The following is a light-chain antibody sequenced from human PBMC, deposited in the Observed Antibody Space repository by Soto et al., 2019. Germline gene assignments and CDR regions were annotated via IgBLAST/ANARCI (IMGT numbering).Light chain of an antibody. J-gene: IGKJ1*01. CDR2: GAS. Sequence: EIVLTQSPGTLSLSPGERATLSCRASQSVSSSYLAWYQQKPGQAPRLLIYGASSRATGIPDRFSGSGSGTDFTLTISRLEPEDFAVYYCQQYGSSPRKCGQGTKGDIK. CDR1: QSVSSSY. CDR3: QQYGSSPRK. V-gene: IGKV3-20*01.